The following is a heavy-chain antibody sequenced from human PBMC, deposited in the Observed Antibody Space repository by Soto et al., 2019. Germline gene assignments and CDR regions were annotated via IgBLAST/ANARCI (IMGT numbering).Heavy chain of an antibody. CDR2: ISYDGSNK. CDR1: GFTFSSYG. J-gene: IGHJ6*02. D-gene: IGHD4-17*01. V-gene: IGHV3-30*18. CDR3: AKVGYGDYEDYYYGMDV. Sequence: QVQLVESGGGMVQPGRSLRLSCAASGFTFSSYGMHWVRQAPGKGLEWVAVISYDGSNKYYADSVKGRFTISRDNSKNTLYLQMNSLRAEETAVYYCAKVGYGDYEDYYYGMDVWGQGTTVTVSS.